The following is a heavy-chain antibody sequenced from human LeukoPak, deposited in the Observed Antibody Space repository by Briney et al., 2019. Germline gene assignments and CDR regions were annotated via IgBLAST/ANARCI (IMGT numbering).Heavy chain of an antibody. Sequence: SETLSLTCAVYGGSFSDYSWSWIRQPPGKGLEWIGEINPSGGTNHNPSLMSRVSMSVDTSKNQISLRVSSVTAADTAVYYCAREYGSGLRAFDYWGQGTLVTVSS. V-gene: IGHV4-34*01. D-gene: IGHD3-10*01. CDR1: GGSFSDYS. CDR2: INPSGGT. J-gene: IGHJ4*02. CDR3: AREYGSGLRAFDY.